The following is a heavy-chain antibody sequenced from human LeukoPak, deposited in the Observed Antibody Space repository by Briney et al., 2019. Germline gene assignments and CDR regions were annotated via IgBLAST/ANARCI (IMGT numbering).Heavy chain of an antibody. Sequence: GGSLRLSCAASGFAVNNNFMGWVRQPPGKGLGWVSGIYVDGTTYYANSVKGRFTISRHNSENTLSLQMNSLGPEDTAIYYCARESSVSGWYIYWGQGTLVTVSS. CDR3: ARESSVSGWYIY. D-gene: IGHD6-19*01. J-gene: IGHJ4*02. V-gene: IGHV3-53*04. CDR1: GFAVNNNF. CDR2: IYVDGTT.